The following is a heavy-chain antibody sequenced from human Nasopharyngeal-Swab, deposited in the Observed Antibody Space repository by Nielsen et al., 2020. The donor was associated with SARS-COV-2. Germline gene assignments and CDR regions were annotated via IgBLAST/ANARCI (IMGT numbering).Heavy chain of an antibody. D-gene: IGHD3-9*01. CDR1: GGTFSSYA. Sequence: SVKVSCKASGGTFSSYAISWVRQAPGQGLEWMGGIIPIFGTANYAQKFQGRVTITADKSTSTAYMELSSLRSEDTAVYYCARALWVGYDILTGYYGGAYYYYYYMDVWGKGTTVTVSS. V-gene: IGHV1-69*06. CDR2: IIPIFGTA. CDR3: ARALWVGYDILTGYYGGAYYYYYYMDV. J-gene: IGHJ6*03.